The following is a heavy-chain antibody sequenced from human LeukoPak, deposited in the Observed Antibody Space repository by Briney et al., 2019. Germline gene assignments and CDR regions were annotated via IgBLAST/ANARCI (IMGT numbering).Heavy chain of an antibody. CDR3: ARATSYYDAFDI. CDR1: GGSISSGGYS. D-gene: IGHD1-26*01. V-gene: IGHV4-30-2*01. CDR2: IYHSGST. J-gene: IGHJ3*02. Sequence: SETLSLTCAVSGGSISSGGYSWSWIRQPPGKGLEWIGYIYHSGSTYYNPSLKSRVTISVDRSKNQFSLKLSSVTAADTAVYYCARATSYYDAFDIWGQGTMVTVSS.